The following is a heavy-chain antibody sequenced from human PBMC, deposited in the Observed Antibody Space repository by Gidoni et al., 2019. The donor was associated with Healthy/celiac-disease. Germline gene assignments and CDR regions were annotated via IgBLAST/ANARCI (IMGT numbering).Heavy chain of an antibody. CDR2: ISSSSSYI. CDR3: ERLARYYYDSSGYYYDY. V-gene: IGHV3-21*01. J-gene: IGHJ4*02. Sequence: EVQLVESGGGLVKPGGSLRLSCAASGFTFSSYSMNWVRQAPGKGLEWVSSISSSSSYIDYADSVKGRFTISRDNAKNSRYLQMNSLRAEDTAVYYCERLARYYYDSSGYYYDYWGQGTLVTVSS. D-gene: IGHD3-22*01. CDR1: GFTFSSYS.